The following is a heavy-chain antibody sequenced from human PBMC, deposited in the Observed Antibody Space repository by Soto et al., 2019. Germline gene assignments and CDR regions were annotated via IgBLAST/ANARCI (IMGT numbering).Heavy chain of an antibody. V-gene: IGHV3-13*01. Sequence: EVQLVESGGGLVQPGGSLRLSCAASGFTFSSYDMHWVRQATGKGLEWVSAIGTAGDTYYPGSVKGRFTISRENAKNSMYLQRNSLRAGDTAVYYCARGELRFLEWLSDYYYYMDVWGKGTTVTVS. D-gene: IGHD3-3*01. CDR2: IGTAGDT. CDR1: GFTFSSYD. J-gene: IGHJ6*03. CDR3: ARGELRFLEWLSDYYYYMDV.